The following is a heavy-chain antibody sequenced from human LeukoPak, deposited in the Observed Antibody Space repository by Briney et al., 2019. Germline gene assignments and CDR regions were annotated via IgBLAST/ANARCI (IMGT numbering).Heavy chain of an antibody. CDR1: GFTFSNYA. CDR3: AKKPAGFDP. D-gene: IGHD1-14*01. J-gene: IGHJ5*02. CDR2: IDGSGSFT. Sequence: GGSLRLSCAAAGFTFSNYAMTWVRQAPGKGLEWVSSIDGSGSFTYYADSVKGRFTISRDNSKNTLYLQMNSLRAEDTAIYYCAKKPAGFDPWGQGTLVTVSS. V-gene: IGHV3-23*01.